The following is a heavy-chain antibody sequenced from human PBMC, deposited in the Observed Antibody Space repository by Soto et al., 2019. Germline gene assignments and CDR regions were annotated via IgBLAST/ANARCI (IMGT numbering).Heavy chain of an antibody. J-gene: IGHJ4*02. CDR2: ISSTGTNK. V-gene: IGHV3-11*01. CDR1: GFTFSDYY. D-gene: IGHD6-19*01. Sequence: GESLKISCAASGFTFSDYYMNWIRQAPGKGLEWVSYISSTGTNKYYADSVKGRFTISRDNAKNSLYLQMNSLRAEDTAVYYCARDVSGAAYYFENWGQGALVTVSS. CDR3: ARDVSGAAYYFEN.